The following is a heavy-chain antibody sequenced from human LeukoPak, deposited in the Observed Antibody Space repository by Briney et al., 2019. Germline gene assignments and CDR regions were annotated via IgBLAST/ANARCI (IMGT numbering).Heavy chain of an antibody. V-gene: IGHV3-33*01. D-gene: IGHD2-15*01. CDR2: IWYDGSNK. CDR1: GFTFSSYG. Sequence: GRSLRLSCAASGFTFSSYGMHWVHQAPGKGLEWVAVIWYDGSNKYYADSVKGRFTISRDNSKNTLYLQMNSLRAEDTAVYYCARSYCSGGSCSYYYYYGMDVWGKGTTVTVSS. CDR3: ARSYCSGGSCSYYYYYGMDV. J-gene: IGHJ6*04.